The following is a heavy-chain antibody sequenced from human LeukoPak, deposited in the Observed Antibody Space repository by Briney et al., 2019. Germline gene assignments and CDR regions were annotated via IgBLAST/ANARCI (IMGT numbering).Heavy chain of an antibody. D-gene: IGHD2-8*01. CDR3: VHRQSERLIYYFDF. CDR1: GGSLTTSGMG. Sequence: SGPTLVKPTETLTLTCYFSGGSLTTSGMGVGRIRRPPGKALEWLALIYWNDDKRYSPSLNNRLTITKDTSKNQVVLTMTNMDPVDTATYFCVHRQSERLIYYFDFWGQGTLVTVSS. CDR2: IYWNDDK. J-gene: IGHJ4*02. V-gene: IGHV2-5*01.